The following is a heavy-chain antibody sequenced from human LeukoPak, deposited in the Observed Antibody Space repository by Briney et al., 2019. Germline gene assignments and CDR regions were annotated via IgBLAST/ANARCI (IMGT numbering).Heavy chain of an antibody. Sequence: GGSLRLSCVASGFTFSSHGMNWVRQAPGKGLEWVSSITSTSTYIYYGDSVKGRFTTSRDNAKNSLFLQMHSLRAEDTAVYYCARVDNNGLYSEYFDHWGQGTLVTVSS. V-gene: IGHV3-21*01. CDR3: ARVDNNGLYSEYFDH. J-gene: IGHJ1*01. CDR2: ITSTSTYI. D-gene: IGHD6-19*01. CDR1: GFTFSSHG.